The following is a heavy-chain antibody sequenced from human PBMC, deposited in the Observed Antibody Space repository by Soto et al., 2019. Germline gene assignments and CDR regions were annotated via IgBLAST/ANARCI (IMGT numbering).Heavy chain of an antibody. CDR3: AKEGTSGSYYFDY. CDR2: ISGSGGST. V-gene: IGHV3-23*01. Sequence: SGGSLRLSCAASGFTFSSYAMSWVRQAPGKGLEWVSAISGSGGSTYYADSVKGRFTISRDNSKNTLYLQMNSLRAGDSAIYYCAKEGTSGSYYFDYWGQGTLVTVSS. CDR1: GFTFSSYA. J-gene: IGHJ4*02. D-gene: IGHD6-19*01.